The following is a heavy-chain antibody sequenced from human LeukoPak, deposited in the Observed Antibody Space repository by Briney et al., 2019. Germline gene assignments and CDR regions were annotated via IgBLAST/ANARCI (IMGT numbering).Heavy chain of an antibody. Sequence: ASVKDSCNNSVDIFKDYYIHWVPLALGHGLEWMWRIKPNIGDKHIVQMCQGRVTMTRDTSTGTAYLDLNSLRYEDTAIYYCARVSSGGYNSHWGQGTLVTVSS. CDR3: ARVSSGGYNSH. D-gene: IGHD5-24*01. J-gene: IGHJ4*02. CDR2: IKPNIGDK. CDR1: VDIFKDYY. V-gene: IGHV1-2*06.